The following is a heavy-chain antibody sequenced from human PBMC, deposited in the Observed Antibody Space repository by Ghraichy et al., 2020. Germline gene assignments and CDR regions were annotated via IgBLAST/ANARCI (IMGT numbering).Heavy chain of an antibody. Sequence: GGSLRLSCAASGFTFNSYWMSWVRQAPGKGLEWVATIKEDESKEYYVDSVKGRFTISRDNARNSLYLQLTSLRAEDTAVYYCARDPDNGWILGDSWGQGTLVTGSS. CDR3: ARDPDNGWILGDS. CDR2: IKEDESKE. V-gene: IGHV3-7*04. J-gene: IGHJ4*02. D-gene: IGHD6-19*01. CDR1: GFTFNSYW.